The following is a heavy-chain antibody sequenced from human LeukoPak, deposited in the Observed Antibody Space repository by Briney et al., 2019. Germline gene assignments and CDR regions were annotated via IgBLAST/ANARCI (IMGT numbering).Heavy chain of an antibody. CDR2: ISSSSDFI. CDR1: GFSFSYYS. J-gene: IGHJ4*02. CDR3: ARDSSGWSRDY. V-gene: IGHV3-21*01. D-gene: IGHD6-19*01. Sequence: PGGSLRLSCAASGFSFSYYSMSWVRQAPGKGLEWVSTISSSSDFISYAASVKGRFTISRDHARSSLSLQMNSLRAEDTAVYFCARDSSGWSRDYWGQGTLVTVSS.